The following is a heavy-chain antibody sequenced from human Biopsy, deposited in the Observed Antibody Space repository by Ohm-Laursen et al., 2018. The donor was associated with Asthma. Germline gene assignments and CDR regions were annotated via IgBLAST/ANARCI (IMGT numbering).Heavy chain of an antibody. CDR1: GGTFNTYV. CDR2: INSVFGTT. CDR3: ARKAGSCISRTCYSLDF. Sequence: SSVKVSCKSLGGTFNTYVIGWVRQAPGQGLEWMGGINSVFGTTTYPQKFQDRVTITADDSTSTVYMELSRLRPEDTAVYYCARKAGSCISRTCYSLDFWGQGTLVTVSS. V-gene: IGHV1-69*01. D-gene: IGHD2-2*01. J-gene: IGHJ4*02.